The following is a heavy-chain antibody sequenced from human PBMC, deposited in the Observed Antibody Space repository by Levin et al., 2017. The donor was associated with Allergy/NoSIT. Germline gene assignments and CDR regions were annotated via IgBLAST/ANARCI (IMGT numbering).Heavy chain of an antibody. Sequence: GGSLRLSCAASGFTFSSYAMHWVRQAPGKGLEWVAVISYDGSNKYYADSVKGRFTISRDNSKNTLYLQMNSLRAEDTAVYYCAREGPGIAVAGKGYGMDVWGQGTTVTVSS. J-gene: IGHJ6*02. D-gene: IGHD6-19*01. CDR3: AREGPGIAVAGKGYGMDV. V-gene: IGHV3-30-3*01. CDR2: ISYDGSNK. CDR1: GFTFSSYA.